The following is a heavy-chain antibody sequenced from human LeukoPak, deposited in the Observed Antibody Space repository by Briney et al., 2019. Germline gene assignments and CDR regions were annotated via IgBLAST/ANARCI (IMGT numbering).Heavy chain of an antibody. CDR2: IYYSGST. J-gene: IGHJ4*02. D-gene: IGHD5-18*01. V-gene: IGHV4-59*08. Sequence: SETLSLTCTVSGGSISSYYWSWIRQPPGKGLEWIGYIYYSGSTNYNPSLKSRVTISVDTSKNQFSLKLSSVTAADTAVYCCARQRGYSYGLPDYWGQGTLVTVSS. CDR1: GGSISSYY. CDR3: ARQRGYSYGLPDY.